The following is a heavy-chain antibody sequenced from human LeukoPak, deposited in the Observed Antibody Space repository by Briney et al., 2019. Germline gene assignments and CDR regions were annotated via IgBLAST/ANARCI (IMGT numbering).Heavy chain of an antibody. D-gene: IGHD3-22*01. Sequence: VASVNVSCKASGYTFTSYGISWVRQAPGQGLEWMGWISAYNGNTNYAQKLQGRVTMTTDTSTSTAYMELRSLRSDDTAVYYCATRPGEFYDSSGYLDYWGQGTLVTVSS. CDR3: ATRPGEFYDSSGYLDY. CDR2: ISAYNGNT. CDR1: GYTFTSYG. V-gene: IGHV1-18*01. J-gene: IGHJ4*02.